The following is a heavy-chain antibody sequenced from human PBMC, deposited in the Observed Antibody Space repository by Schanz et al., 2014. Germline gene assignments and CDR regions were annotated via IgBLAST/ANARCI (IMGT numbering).Heavy chain of an antibody. CDR1: GFTFSSYA. CDR2: ISGSGGST. Sequence: DVHLLESGGGLVQPGGSLRLSCAASGFTFSSYAMSWVRQAPGKGLEWVSAISGSGGSTYYADSVRGRFTMSRDNSKNTLYLQMNSLRAGDAAVYYCARGLIAAAGGAFDYWGQGTLVAVSA. D-gene: IGHD6-13*01. CDR3: ARGLIAAAGGAFDY. V-gene: IGHV3-23*01. J-gene: IGHJ4*02.